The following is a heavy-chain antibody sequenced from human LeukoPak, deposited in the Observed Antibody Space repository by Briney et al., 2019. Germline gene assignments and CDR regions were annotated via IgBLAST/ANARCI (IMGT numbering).Heavy chain of an antibody. CDR2: ISSSSSYI. CDR1: GFTFSSYS. J-gene: IGHJ6*02. Sequence: GGSLRLSCAASGFTFSSYSMNWVRQAPGKGLEWVSSISSSSSYIYYADSVKGRFTISRDNAKNSLYLQMNSLRAEDTAVYYCATYCTNGVCSNQGVWGQGTTVTVSS. CDR3: ATYCTNGVCSNQGV. D-gene: IGHD2-8*01. V-gene: IGHV3-21*01.